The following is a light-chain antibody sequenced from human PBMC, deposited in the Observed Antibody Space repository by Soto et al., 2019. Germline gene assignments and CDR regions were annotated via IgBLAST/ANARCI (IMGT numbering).Light chain of an antibody. CDR2: KAS. CDR3: QQNRTLAS. Sequence: EIQMTQSPSTLSASVGDRVTITCRASQSISDWLAWYQQKPGEIPKLLIYKASTLETGVPSRFSGGGSETDFTLTISSLQPDDFATYYCQQNRTLASFGQGTKVEIK. V-gene: IGKV1-5*03. J-gene: IGKJ1*01. CDR1: QSISDW.